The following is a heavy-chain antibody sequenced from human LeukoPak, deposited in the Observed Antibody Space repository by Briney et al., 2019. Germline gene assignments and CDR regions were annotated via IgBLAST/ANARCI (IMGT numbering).Heavy chain of an antibody. D-gene: IGHD5-18*01. Sequence: GGSLRLSCAASGFTLSDAYMTWVRHTPGKGLEWVSVIHGGGDTGYPDSVKGRFIISRDNSKNTLYLQMNSLKVEDTAVYYCARAKRGYSYILEYWGQGTLVTVSS. CDR3: ARAKRGYSYILEY. CDR2: IHGGGDT. V-gene: IGHV3-53*01. J-gene: IGHJ4*02. CDR1: GFTLSDAY.